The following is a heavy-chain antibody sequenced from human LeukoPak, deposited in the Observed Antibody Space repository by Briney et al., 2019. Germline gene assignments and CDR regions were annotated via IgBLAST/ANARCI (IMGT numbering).Heavy chain of an antibody. J-gene: IGHJ6*04. CDR2: ISAYNGNT. CDR3: AREVTPRITGTTLDV. Sequence: GASVKVSCKASGYTFTSYGISWVRQAPGQGLEWMGWISAYNGNTKYAQKLQGRVTMTTDTSTSTAYMELRSLRYDDTAVYYCAREVTPRITGTTLDVWGKGTTVTVSS. V-gene: IGHV1-18*01. CDR1: GYTFTSYG. D-gene: IGHD1-20*01.